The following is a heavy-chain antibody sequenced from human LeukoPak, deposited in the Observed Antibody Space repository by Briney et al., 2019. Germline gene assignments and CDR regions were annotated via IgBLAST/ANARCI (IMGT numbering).Heavy chain of an antibody. CDR1: GGSISSYY. D-gene: IGHD1-26*01. V-gene: IGHV4-59*12. CDR2: IYGSGST. CDR3: ARGIVGPTYFDY. J-gene: IGHJ4*02. Sequence: SETLSLTCTVSGGSISSYYWSWIRQPPGKGLEWIGHIYGSGSTNYNPSLKSRVTISVDTSKNQFSLKLSSVTAADTAVYYCARGIVGPTYFDYWGQGTLVTVSS.